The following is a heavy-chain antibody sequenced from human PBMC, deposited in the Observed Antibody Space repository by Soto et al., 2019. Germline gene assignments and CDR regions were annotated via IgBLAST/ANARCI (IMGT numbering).Heavy chain of an antibody. D-gene: IGHD3-22*01. J-gene: IGHJ4*02. CDR1: GGSISSSNW. CDR2: IYHSGST. V-gene: IGHV4-4*02. Sequence: QVQLQESGTGLVTPSGTLSLTCAVSGGSISSSNWWSWVRQPPGKRLVRIGEIYHSGSTNYNPSRKSRVTISVDKSKNQFSLKLSLVTAADTAVYYCASAYYYDSSGFDYWGQGLLVTVSS. CDR3: ASAYYYDSSGFDY.